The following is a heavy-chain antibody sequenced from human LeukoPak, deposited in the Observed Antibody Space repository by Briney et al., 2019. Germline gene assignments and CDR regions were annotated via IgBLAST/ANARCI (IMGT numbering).Heavy chain of an antibody. Sequence: PSETLSLTCTVSGGSISSSSYYWGWIRQPPGKGLEWIGSIYYSGSTYYNPSLKSRVTISVDTSKNQFSLKLSSVTAADTAVYYCARCTIKPGRGWFDPWGQGTLVTVSS. CDR2: IYYSGST. CDR3: ARCTIKPGRGWFDP. CDR1: GGSISSSSYY. D-gene: IGHD5-12*01. V-gene: IGHV4-39*01. J-gene: IGHJ5*02.